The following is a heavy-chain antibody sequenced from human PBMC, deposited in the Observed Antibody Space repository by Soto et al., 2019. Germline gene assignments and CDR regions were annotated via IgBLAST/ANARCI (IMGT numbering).Heavy chain of an antibody. J-gene: IGHJ6*02. CDR2: IIPMFPTA. Sequence: ASVKVSCKASGGTFSNHAISWVRQAPGQGLEWVGGIIPMFPTADYAQRFQGRVTITADDSTTTVYMELSGLRSEDTAMYYCARDDATYCGGDCYRYFYHGMDVWGQGTTVTVSS. D-gene: IGHD2-21*02. V-gene: IGHV1-69*13. CDR3: ARDDATYCGGDCYRYFYHGMDV. CDR1: GGTFSNHA.